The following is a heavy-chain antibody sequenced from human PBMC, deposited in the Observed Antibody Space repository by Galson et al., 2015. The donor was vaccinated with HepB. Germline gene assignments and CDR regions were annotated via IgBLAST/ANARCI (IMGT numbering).Heavy chain of an antibody. CDR3: ARAVREWLSTWPFDY. D-gene: IGHD3-3*01. Sequence: SLRLSCAASGFTFSSYAMHWVRQAPGKGLEWVAVISYDGSNKHYADSVKGRFTISRDNSKNTLYLQMNSLRAEDTAVYYCARAVREWLSTWPFDYWGQGTLVTVSS. V-gene: IGHV3-30*04. J-gene: IGHJ4*02. CDR1: GFTFSSYA. CDR2: ISYDGSNK.